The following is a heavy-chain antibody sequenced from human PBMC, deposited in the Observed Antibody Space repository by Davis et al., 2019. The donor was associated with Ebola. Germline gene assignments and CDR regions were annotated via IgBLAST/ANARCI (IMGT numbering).Heavy chain of an antibody. CDR3: ARSGGGVSGSYYYYYGMDV. Sequence: PSETLSLTCTVSGGSISSYYWSWIRQPPGKGLEWIGYIYYSGSTNYNPSLKSRVTLSVDPSKNQFSLRLSSVTAAATAVYYCARSGGGVSGSYYYYYGMDVWGQGTTVTVSS. CDR1: GGSISSYY. CDR2: IYYSGST. V-gene: IGHV4-59*01. D-gene: IGHD1-26*01. J-gene: IGHJ6*02.